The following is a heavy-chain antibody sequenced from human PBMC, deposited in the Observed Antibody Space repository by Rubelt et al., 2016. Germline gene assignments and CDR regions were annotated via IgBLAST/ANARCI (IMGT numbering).Heavy chain of an antibody. V-gene: IGHV4-38-2*02. J-gene: IGHJ5*02. D-gene: IGHD3-3*01. CDR1: GYSISSGYY. Sequence: QVQLQESGPGLVKPSETLSLTCTVSGYSISSGYYWGWIRQPPGKGLEWIGSIYHSGCTYYNPALKSRVTISVDTSKNQFSLKLSAVTAADAAVYYCAGADYDFWSGSDRNWFDPWGQGTLVTVSS. CDR2: IYHSGCT. CDR3: AGADYDFWSGSDRNWFDP.